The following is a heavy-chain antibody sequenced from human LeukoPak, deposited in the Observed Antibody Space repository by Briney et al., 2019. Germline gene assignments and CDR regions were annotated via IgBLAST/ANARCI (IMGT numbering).Heavy chain of an antibody. D-gene: IGHD6-6*01. V-gene: IGHV4-34*01. CDR1: GGSFSGYY. CDR2: INHSGST. CDR3: ARDSSSSFDY. Sequence: SETLSLTCAVYGGSFSGYYWSWIRQPPGKGLEWVGEINHSGSTNYNPSLKSRVTISVDTSKNQFSLKLSSVTAADTAVYYCARDSSSSFDYWGQGTLVTVSS. J-gene: IGHJ4*02.